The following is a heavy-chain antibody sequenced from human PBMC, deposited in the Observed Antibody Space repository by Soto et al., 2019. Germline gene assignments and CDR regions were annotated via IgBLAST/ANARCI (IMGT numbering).Heavy chain of an antibody. CDR3: AKDGGGYNYGYVMLDKYYYGMDV. CDR2: ISYGGTNK. D-gene: IGHD5-18*01. V-gene: IGHV3-30-3*01. J-gene: IGHJ6*02. Sequence: QVQPVESGGGVVQPGRSLRLSCAASGFTFSTYAMHWVRQAPGKGLEWVAVISYGGTNKYYADSVRGRFTISRDNSKNTLFLQMNSLRAEDTAVYYCAKDGGGYNYGYVMLDKYYYGMDVWGQGTTVTVSS. CDR1: GFTFSTYA.